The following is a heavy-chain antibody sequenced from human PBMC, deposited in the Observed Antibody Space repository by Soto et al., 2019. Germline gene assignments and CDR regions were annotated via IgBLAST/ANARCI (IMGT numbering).Heavy chain of an antibody. D-gene: IGHD4-17*01. J-gene: IGHJ5*02. Sequence: GASVKVSCKASGYTFTSYGISWVRQAPGQGLEYLGWMNPDSGKTAYVQKFQGRVTMTWDTSITTAYMELSSLRSDDTAVYFCARGIKYGAYSRWFDPWGQGTLVTVSS. CDR1: GYTFTSYG. CDR2: MNPDSGKT. CDR3: ARGIKYGAYSRWFDP. V-gene: IGHV1-8*02.